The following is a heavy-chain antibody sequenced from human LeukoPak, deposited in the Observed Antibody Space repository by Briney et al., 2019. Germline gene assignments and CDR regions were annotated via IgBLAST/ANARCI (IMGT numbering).Heavy chain of an antibody. J-gene: IGHJ4*02. Sequence: ASVKVSCKASGYTFTSYGISWVRQAPGQGLEWMGWISAYNGNTNYAQKLQGRVTMTRDTSTSTVYMELSSLRSEDTAVYYCARGGIAAAAFDYWGQGTLVTVSS. CDR2: ISAYNGNT. V-gene: IGHV1-18*01. CDR1: GYTFTSYG. D-gene: IGHD6-13*01. CDR3: ARGGIAAAAFDY.